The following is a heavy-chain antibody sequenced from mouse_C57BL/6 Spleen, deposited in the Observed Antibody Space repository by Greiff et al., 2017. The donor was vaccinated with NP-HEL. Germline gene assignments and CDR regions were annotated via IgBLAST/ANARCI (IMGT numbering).Heavy chain of an antibody. Sequence: QVQLQQPGTELVKPGASVKLSCKASGYTFTSYWMHWVKQRPGQGLEWIGNINPSNGGTNYNEKFKSKATLTVDKSSSTAYMQLSSLTSEDSAVYYCAREGITTVVADWYFDVWGTGTTVTVSS. CDR3: AREGITTVVADWYFDV. CDR2: INPSNGGT. CDR1: GYTFTSYW. V-gene: IGHV1-53*01. J-gene: IGHJ1*03. D-gene: IGHD1-1*01.